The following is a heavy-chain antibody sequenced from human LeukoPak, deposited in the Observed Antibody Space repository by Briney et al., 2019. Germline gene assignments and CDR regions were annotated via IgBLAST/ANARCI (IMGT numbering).Heavy chain of an antibody. CDR3: ARDRAGGYYYYYYMDV. V-gene: IGHV7-4-1*02. CDR1: GYTFTSYA. Sequence: ASVKVSCKASGYTFTSYAMNWVRQAPGQGLEWMGWINTNTGNPTYAQGFTGRFVFSLDTSVSTAYLQISSLKAEDTAVYYCARDRAGGYYYYYYMDVWGKGTTVTVSS. D-gene: IGHD3-16*01. CDR2: INTNTGNP. J-gene: IGHJ6*03.